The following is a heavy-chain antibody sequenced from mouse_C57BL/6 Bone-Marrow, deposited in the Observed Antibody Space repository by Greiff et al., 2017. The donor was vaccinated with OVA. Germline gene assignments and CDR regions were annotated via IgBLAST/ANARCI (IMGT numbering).Heavy chain of an antibody. CDR1: GFTFSDYY. CDR3: ARDKARGYFDY. V-gene: IGHV5-16*01. J-gene: IGHJ2*01. CDR2: INHDGSST. Sequence: DVMLVESEGGLVQPGSSMKLSCTASGFTFSDYYMAWVRQVPEKGLEWVANINHDGSSTYYLDSLKSRFIISRDNAKNILYLQMSSLKSEDTATYYCARDKARGYFDYWGQGTTLTVSS.